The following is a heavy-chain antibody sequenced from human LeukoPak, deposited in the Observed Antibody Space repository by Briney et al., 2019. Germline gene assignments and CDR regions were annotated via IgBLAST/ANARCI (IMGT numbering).Heavy chain of an antibody. Sequence: GGSLRLSCAVSGFTFSSYAMSWVRQAPGKGLEWVSAISGSGGSTYYADSVKGRFTISRDNSKNTLYLQMNSLRAEDTAVYYCAKSTGFGVVIGYFDYWGQGTLVTVSS. J-gene: IGHJ4*02. CDR3: AKSTGFGVVIGYFDY. V-gene: IGHV3-23*01. CDR1: GFTFSSYA. D-gene: IGHD3-3*01. CDR2: ISGSGGST.